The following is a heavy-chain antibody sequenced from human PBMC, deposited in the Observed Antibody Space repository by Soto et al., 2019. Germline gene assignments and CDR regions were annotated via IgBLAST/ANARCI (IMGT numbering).Heavy chain of an antibody. V-gene: IGHV1-18*01. D-gene: IGHD6-6*01. CDR2: VNTYNGNP. CDR3: ARGSQYSTDWQRFDS. J-gene: IGHJ4*02. CDR1: GYTFTNYA. Sequence: QVQLVQSGVEVKKPGASVKVSCKASGYTFTNYAIIWVRQAPGRGLEWMGWVNTYNGNPNYAQIFQGRVTMTTDTSTGTAYMELRSLKSDDSAVYYCARGSQYSTDWQRFDSWGQGTLVTVSS.